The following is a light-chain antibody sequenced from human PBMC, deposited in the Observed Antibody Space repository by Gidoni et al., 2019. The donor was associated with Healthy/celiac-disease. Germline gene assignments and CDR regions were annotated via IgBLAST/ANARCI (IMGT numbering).Light chain of an antibody. V-gene: IGKV3-20*01. Sequence: ELVLTTSPGTLSLSPGERATVSCRASQSVSSSYLAWYQQKPGQAPRLLIYGASSRATGIPDRFSGSGSGTDFTLTISRLEPEDFAVYYCQQYGSSLFTFGPGTKVDIK. CDR3: QQYGSSLFT. J-gene: IGKJ3*01. CDR2: GAS. CDR1: QSVSSSY.